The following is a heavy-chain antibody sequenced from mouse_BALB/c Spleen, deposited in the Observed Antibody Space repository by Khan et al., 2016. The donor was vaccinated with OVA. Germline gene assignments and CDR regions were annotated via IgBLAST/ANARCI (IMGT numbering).Heavy chain of an antibody. CDR3: ARNTHMIMTVMDY. CDR2: IWSDGKT. V-gene: IGHV2-6*02. D-gene: IGHD2-4*01. Sequence: VQLVESGPGLVAPSQSLSITCTVSGFSLTSYGVHWVRQPPGKGLEWLVVIWSDGKTTYNSTLKSRLSISKDNSKSQVFLKMNSLQTDDTAMYYCARNTHMIMTVMDYWGQGTSVTVSS. CDR1: GFSLTSYG. J-gene: IGHJ4*01.